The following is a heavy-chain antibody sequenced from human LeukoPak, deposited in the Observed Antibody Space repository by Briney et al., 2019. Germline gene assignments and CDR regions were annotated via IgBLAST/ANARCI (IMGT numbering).Heavy chain of an antibody. CDR3: ARLSAVATITRSYDYYGMDV. Sequence: PSETLSLTCTVSGGSISSYYWSWIRQPPGKGLEWIGYIYYSGSTNYNPSLKSRVTISVDTSKNQFSLKLSSVTAADTAVYYCARLSAVATITRSYDYYGMDVWGQGTTVTVSS. J-gene: IGHJ6*02. D-gene: IGHD5-12*01. V-gene: IGHV4-59*08. CDR2: IYYSGST. CDR1: GGSISSYY.